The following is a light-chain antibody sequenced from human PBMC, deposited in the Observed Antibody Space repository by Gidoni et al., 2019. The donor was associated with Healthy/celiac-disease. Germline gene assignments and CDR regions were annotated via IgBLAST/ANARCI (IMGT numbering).Light chain of an antibody. CDR1: QSVSSN. J-gene: IGKJ4*02. V-gene: IGKV3-15*01. CDR2: VAS. CDR3: QQYNNWPQRT. Sequence: EIVMTQSPATLSVSPGERTTLSCRARQSVSSNLAWYQQKPGQAPRLLIYVASTRATGSPARLIGSRCGRKFIITTSSLQSEDVAAYYCQQYNNWPQRTFGGGTKVEIK.